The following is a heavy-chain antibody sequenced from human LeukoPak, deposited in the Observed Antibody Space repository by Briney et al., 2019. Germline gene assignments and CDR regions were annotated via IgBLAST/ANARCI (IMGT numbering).Heavy chain of an antibody. CDR3: ASGRQLGY. D-gene: IGHD6-13*01. J-gene: IGHJ4*02. V-gene: IGHV3-7*05. CDR1: GXTFSTYA. Sequence: GGSLRLSCAASGXTFSTYAVSWVRQAPGKGLESVGNIKQDGSEKYYVDSVKGRFTISRDNATNSLYLQMNSLRADDTAVYYCASGRQLGYWGQGTLVTVSS. CDR2: IKQDGSEK.